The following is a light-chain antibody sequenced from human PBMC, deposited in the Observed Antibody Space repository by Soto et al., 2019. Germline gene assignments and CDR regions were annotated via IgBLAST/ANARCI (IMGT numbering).Light chain of an antibody. CDR3: QQSYSTPYT. Sequence: DIQMTQSPSSLSASVGDRVTITCRASQSISSYLNWYQQKPGKAPKLLIYAASSLQSGVPSRFSGSGSGTDFTLTISSLQPEDFATYYCQQSYSTPYTFGQGPRWISN. J-gene: IGKJ2*01. CDR1: QSISSY. V-gene: IGKV1-39*01. CDR2: AAS.